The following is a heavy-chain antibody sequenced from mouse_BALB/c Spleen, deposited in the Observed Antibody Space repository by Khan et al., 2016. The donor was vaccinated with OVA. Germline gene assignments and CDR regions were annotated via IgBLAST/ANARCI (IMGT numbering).Heavy chain of an antibody. D-gene: IGHD1-1*01. CDR2: ISSGGGST. J-gene: IGHJ1*01. V-gene: IGHV5-12-1*01. Sequence: EVELVESGGGLVKPGGSLKLSCAASGFAFSSYDMSWVRQTPEKRLEWVAYISSGGGSTYYPDTVKGRFTISRDNAKNTLYLQMSSLKSEDTAMYYCASGSSDWYVDGWGAGTTVTVSS. CDR1: GFAFSSYD. CDR3: ASGSSDWYVDG.